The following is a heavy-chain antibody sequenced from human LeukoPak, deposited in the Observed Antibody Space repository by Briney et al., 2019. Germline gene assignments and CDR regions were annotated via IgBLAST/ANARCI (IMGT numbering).Heavy chain of an antibody. D-gene: IGHD5/OR15-5a*01. Sequence: PSETLSLTCNVSDGSISSNNYFWGWIRRPPGKGLEWIGSIRYSGTTYYHPSLKSRVTLSVNTSKNQFSLNLSSLTAADTAVYYCATSDTVSTYNWFDPWGQGTLVTVS. J-gene: IGHJ5*02. V-gene: IGHV4-39*01. CDR3: ATSDTVSTYNWFDP. CDR2: IRYSGTT. CDR1: DGSISSNNYF.